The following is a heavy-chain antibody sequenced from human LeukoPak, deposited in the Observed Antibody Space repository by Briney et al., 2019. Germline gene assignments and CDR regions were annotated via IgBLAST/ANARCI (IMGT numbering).Heavy chain of an antibody. CDR1: GFTFSSYA. Sequence: GGSLRLSCAASGFTFSSYAMSWVRQAPGKGLEWVSAISGSGGSTYYAGSVKGRFTISRDNSKNTLYLQMNSLRAEDTAVYYCAKNFPSYDYGAKYDYWGQGTLVTVSS. CDR3: AKNFPSYDYGAKYDY. V-gene: IGHV3-23*01. J-gene: IGHJ4*02. D-gene: IGHD4-17*01. CDR2: ISGSGGST.